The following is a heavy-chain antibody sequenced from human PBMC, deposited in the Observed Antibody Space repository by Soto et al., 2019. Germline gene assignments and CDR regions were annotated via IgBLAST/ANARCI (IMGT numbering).Heavy chain of an antibody. CDR2: IYYSGST. CDR1: GGSISSYY. Sequence: PSETLSLTCTVSGGSISSYYWSWIRQPPGKGLEWIGYIYYSGSTNYNPSLKSRVTISVDTSKNQFSLKLSSVTAADTAVYYCAREDWNDRSGMDVWGEGTTVTVSS. D-gene: IGHD1-1*01. V-gene: IGHV4-59*01. J-gene: IGHJ6*02. CDR3: AREDWNDRSGMDV.